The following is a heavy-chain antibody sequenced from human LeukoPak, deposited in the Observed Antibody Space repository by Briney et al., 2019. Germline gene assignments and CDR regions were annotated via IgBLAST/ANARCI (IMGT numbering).Heavy chain of an antibody. V-gene: IGHV1-2*02. Sequence: EASVKVSCKASGYTFTGNYMHWVRQAPGQGLEWMGWINPNSGGANYAQKFQGRVTMTRDTSISTAYMELSRLRSDDTAVYYCARDSRMHSSGFDFDYWGQGTLVTVSS. D-gene: IGHD3-22*01. CDR3: ARDSRMHSSGFDFDY. CDR2: INPNSGGA. CDR1: GYTFTGNY. J-gene: IGHJ4*02.